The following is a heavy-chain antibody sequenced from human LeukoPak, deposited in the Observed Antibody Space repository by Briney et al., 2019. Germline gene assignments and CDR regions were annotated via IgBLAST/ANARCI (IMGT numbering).Heavy chain of an antibody. J-gene: IGHJ4*02. CDR2: IYYSGST. V-gene: IGHV4-30-4*01. Sequence: SETLSLTCTVSGGSISNYYWSWIRQHPGKGLEWIGYIYYSGSTYYNPSLKSRVTISVDTSKNQFSLRLTSVTAADTAVYFCAREVIVSTTSVFDYWGQGILVTVSS. CDR3: AREVIVSTTSVFDY. D-gene: IGHD5/OR15-5a*01. CDR1: GGSISNYY.